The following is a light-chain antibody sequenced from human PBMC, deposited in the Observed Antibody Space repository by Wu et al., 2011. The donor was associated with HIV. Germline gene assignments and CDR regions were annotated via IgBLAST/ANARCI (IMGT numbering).Light chain of an antibody. CDR3: QKYDDAPWT. CDR1: QAFNNY. Sequence: DIQLTQSPSSLSASVGDRVTITCRASQAFNNYLAWYHQKQGKAPQLLIFAASTLQSGVSSRFSGSGSGTDFTLTINSLLPEDVATYYCQKYDDAPWTFGQGDQGGNQT. V-gene: IGKV1-27*01. J-gene: IGKJ1*01. CDR2: AAS.